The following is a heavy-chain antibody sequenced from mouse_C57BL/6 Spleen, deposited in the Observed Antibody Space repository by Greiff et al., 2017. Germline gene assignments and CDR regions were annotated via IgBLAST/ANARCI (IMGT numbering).Heavy chain of an antibody. D-gene: IGHD1-2*01. V-gene: IGHV1-15*01. CDR1: GYTFTDYE. CDR3: TTGGGYYGNAMDD. Sequence: QVQLQQSGAELVRPGASVTLSCKASGYTFTDYEMHWVKQTPVHGLEWIGAIDPETGGTAYNQKFKGKAILTADKSSSTAYMELRSLTSEDSAVYYCTTGGGYYGNAMDDWGQGTSVTVSS. J-gene: IGHJ4*01. CDR2: IDPETGGT.